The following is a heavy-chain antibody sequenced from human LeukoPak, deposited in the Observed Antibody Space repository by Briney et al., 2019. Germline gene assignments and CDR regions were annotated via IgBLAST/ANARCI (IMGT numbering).Heavy chain of an antibody. V-gene: IGHV3-30*04. J-gene: IGHJ2*01. D-gene: IGHD2-2*01. CDR1: GFTFSSYA. Sequence: GGSLRLSCAASGFTFSSYAMHWVRQAPGKGLEWVAVISYDGSNKYCADSVKGRFTISRDNSKNTLYLQMNSLRAEDTAVYYCARDLPYIVVVPAAEGLDLWGRGTLVTVSS. CDR3: ARDLPYIVVVPAAEGLDL. CDR2: ISYDGSNK.